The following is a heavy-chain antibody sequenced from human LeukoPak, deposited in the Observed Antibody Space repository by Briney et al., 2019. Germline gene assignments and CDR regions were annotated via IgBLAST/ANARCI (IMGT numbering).Heavy chain of an antibody. CDR3: ASYSGSYFGFSYYFDY. Sequence: SETLSLTCTVSGGSISSYYWSWIRQPPGKGLEWIGYIYYSGSTNYNPSLKRRVTISVDTSKNQFSLRLSSVTAADTAVCYCASYSGSYFGFSYYFDYWGQGTLVTVSS. V-gene: IGHV4-59*01. D-gene: IGHD1-26*01. CDR1: GGSISSYY. CDR2: IYYSGST. J-gene: IGHJ4*02.